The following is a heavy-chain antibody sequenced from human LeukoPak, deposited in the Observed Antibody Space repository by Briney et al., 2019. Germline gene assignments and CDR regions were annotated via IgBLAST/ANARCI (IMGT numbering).Heavy chain of an antibody. V-gene: IGHV1-18*01. D-gene: IGHD2-2*01. CDR3: ARDSVVPALRTNYYYYYGMDV. J-gene: IGHJ6*02. CDR2: ISAYNGNT. CDR1: GYTFTSYG. Sequence: GASVKVSCKASGYTFTSYGISWVRQAPGQGLEWMGWISAYNGNTNYAQKLQGRVTMTTDTSTSTAYMELRSLRPDDTAVYYCARDSVVPALRTNYYYYYGMDVWGQGTTVTVSS.